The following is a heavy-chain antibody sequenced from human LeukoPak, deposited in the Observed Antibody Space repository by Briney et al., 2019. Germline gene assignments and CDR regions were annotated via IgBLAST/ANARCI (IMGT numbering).Heavy chain of an antibody. CDR1: GGTFSSYA. V-gene: IGHV1-69*13. CDR2: IIPIFGTA. CDR3: ARCPVTMVRGVIIVDAFDI. D-gene: IGHD3-10*01. J-gene: IGHJ3*02. Sequence: SVKVSCKASGGTFSSYAISWVRQAPGQGLEWMGGIIPIFGTANYSQKFQGRVTITADESTSTAYMELSSLRSEDTAVYYCARCPVTMVRGVIIVDAFDIWGQGTMVTVSS.